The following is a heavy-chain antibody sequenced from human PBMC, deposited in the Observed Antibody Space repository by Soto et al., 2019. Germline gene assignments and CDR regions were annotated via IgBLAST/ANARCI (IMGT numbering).Heavy chain of an antibody. Sequence: ASVKVSCKASGGTFSSYAISWVRQAPGQGLEWMGGIIPIFGTANYAQKFQGRVTITADESTSTAYMELSSLRSEDTAVYYCARDPGASGYSYGYSVTPDYYYGMDVWGQGTTVTVSS. J-gene: IGHJ6*02. CDR1: GGTFSSYA. V-gene: IGHV1-69*13. D-gene: IGHD5-18*01. CDR3: ARDPGASGYSYGYSVTPDYYYGMDV. CDR2: IIPIFGTA.